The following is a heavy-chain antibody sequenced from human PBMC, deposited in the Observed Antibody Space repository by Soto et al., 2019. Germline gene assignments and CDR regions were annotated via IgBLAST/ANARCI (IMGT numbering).Heavy chain of an antibody. CDR3: ARDRIAAKNASDI. Sequence: PGGSLRLSCVASGFTFSDYYMSWIRQAPGKGLEWVSYISSSGSTIYYADSVKGRFTIPRDNAKNSLYLQMKSLRAEDTAVYYCARDRIAAKNASDIWGQGTTVTVSS. CDR2: ISSSGSTI. D-gene: IGHD6-13*01. V-gene: IGHV3-11*01. CDR1: GFTFSDYY. J-gene: IGHJ3*02.